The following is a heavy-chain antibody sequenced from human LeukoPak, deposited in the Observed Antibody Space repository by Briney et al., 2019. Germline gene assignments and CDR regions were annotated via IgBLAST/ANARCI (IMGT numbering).Heavy chain of an antibody. D-gene: IGHD1-26*01. CDR3: ARDPGSSYEWGPFDP. CDR2: TYYRSKWNS. J-gene: IGHJ5*02. V-gene: IGHV6-1*01. Sequence: SQTLSLTCAISGDSFSSNSASWNWIRQSPSRGLEWLGRTYYRSKWNSDYAVSVKSRITINPDTSKNQFSLHLNSVTPEDTAVYYCARDPGSSYEWGPFDPWGQGTLVTVSS. CDR1: GDSFSSNSAS.